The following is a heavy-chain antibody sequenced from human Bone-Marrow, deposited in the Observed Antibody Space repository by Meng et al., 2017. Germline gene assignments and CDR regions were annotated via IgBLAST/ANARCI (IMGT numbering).Heavy chain of an antibody. J-gene: IGHJ4*02. CDR2: INPNSGGT. V-gene: IGHV1-2*06. D-gene: IGHD6-13*01. Sequence: ASVKVSCKASGYTFTGYYMHWVRQAPGQGLEWMGRINPNSGGTNYAQKFQGRVTMTRDTSISTAYMELSRLRSDDTAVYYCARDSRGIAAAGPFDYWGQGTLVTVS. CDR3: ARDSRGIAAAGPFDY. CDR1: GYTFTGYY.